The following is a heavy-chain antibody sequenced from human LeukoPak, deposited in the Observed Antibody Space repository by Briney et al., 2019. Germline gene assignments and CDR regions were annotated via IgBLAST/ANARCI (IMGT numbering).Heavy chain of an antibody. D-gene: IGHD5-24*01. CDR2: IKQDGSKK. Sequence: PGGSLRLSCVASGFPFSSYWMTWVRQARGKGLEWVANIKQDGSKKSYVDSVKGRFTTSRDNAKNSLYLQMNSLRAEDTAIYYCTRVGYIDEGIDYWGQGTLVTVSS. CDR3: TRVGYIDEGIDY. CDR1: GFPFSSYW. V-gene: IGHV3-7*04. J-gene: IGHJ4*02.